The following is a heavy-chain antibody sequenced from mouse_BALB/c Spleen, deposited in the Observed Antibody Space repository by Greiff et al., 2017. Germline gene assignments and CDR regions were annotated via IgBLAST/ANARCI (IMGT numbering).Heavy chain of an antibody. D-gene: IGHD2-2*01. CDR3: ARGGNGYDGFAY. CDR2: ISTYYGDA. CDR1: GYTFTDYA. V-gene: IGHV1S137*01. Sequence: QVQLQQSGAELVRPGVSVKISCKGSGYTFTDYAMHWVKQSHAKSLEWIGVISTYYGDASYNQKFKGKATMTVDKSSSTAYMELARLTSEDSAIYYCARGGNGYDGFAYWGQGTLVTVSA. J-gene: IGHJ3*01.